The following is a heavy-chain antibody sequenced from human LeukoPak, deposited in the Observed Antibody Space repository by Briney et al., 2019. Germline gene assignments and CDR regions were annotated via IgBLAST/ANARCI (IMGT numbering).Heavy chain of an antibody. CDR3: ARGDIVVVPAAMKNYYYYYYMDV. V-gene: IGHV4-34*01. D-gene: IGHD2-2*01. CDR2: INHRGST. Sequence: TSETLSLTCAVYGGSFSGYYWSWIRQPPGKGLEWIGEINHRGSTNYNPSLKSRVNISVDTSKNQFSLKLSSVTAADTAVYYCARGDIVVVPAAMKNYYYYYYMDVWGKGTTVTVSS. J-gene: IGHJ6*03. CDR1: GGSFSGYY.